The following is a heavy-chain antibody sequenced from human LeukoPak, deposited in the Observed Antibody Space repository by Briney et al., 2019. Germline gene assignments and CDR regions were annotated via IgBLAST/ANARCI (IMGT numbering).Heavy chain of an antibody. J-gene: IGHJ4*02. CDR1: GFTFSSYS. V-gene: IGHV3-21*01. CDR3: ARGPSSANFLHFDY. D-gene: IGHD2-2*01. CDR2: ISSSSSYI. Sequence: GGSLRLSCAASGFTFSSYSMNWVRQAPGKGLEWVSSISSSSSYIYYADSVKGRFTISRDNAKNSLYLQMNSLRAEDTAVYYCARGPSSANFLHFDYWGQGTLVTVSS.